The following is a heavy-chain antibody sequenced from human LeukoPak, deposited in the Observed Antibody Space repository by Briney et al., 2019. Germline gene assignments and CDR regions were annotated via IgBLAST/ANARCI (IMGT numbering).Heavy chain of an antibody. Sequence: ASVKVSCKASGYTFTSYGISWVRQAPGQGLEWMGWISAYNGNTNCAQKLQGRVTMTTDTSTSTAYMELRSLRSDDTAVYYCATSRRGSYSEYYFDYWGQGTLVTVSS. V-gene: IGHV1-18*01. CDR2: ISAYNGNT. D-gene: IGHD1-26*01. CDR3: ATSRRGSYSEYYFDY. CDR1: GYTFTSYG. J-gene: IGHJ4*02.